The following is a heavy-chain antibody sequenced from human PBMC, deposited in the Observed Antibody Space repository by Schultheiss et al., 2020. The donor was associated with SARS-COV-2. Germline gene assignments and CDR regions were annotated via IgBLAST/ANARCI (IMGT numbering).Heavy chain of an antibody. Sequence: GGSLRLSCAASGFTFSDYYMSWIRQAPGKGLEWVSYISSSGSTIYYADSVKGRFTISRDNAKNSLYLQMNSLRAEDTAVYYCASGRNEDTTNYYYYMDVWGKGTTVTVSS. D-gene: IGHD5-18*01. CDR2: ISSSGSTI. V-gene: IGHV3-11*01. CDR3: ASGRNEDTTNYYYYMDV. CDR1: GFTFSDYY. J-gene: IGHJ6*03.